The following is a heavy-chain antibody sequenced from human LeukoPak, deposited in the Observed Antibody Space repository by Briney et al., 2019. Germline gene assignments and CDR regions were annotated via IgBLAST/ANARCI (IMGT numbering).Heavy chain of an antibody. V-gene: IGHV3-48*02. D-gene: IGHD5-24*01. CDR3: VRRDDYNSFDY. CDR1: GFTFSSYD. CDR2: ISGSSTTK. Sequence: GGSLRLSCAASGFTFSSYDMSWVRQAPGKGLEWVSYISGSSTTKHYPDSVRGRFTISRDNAKNSLFLQMNSLRDGDTAVYYCVRRDDYNSFDYWGQGTLVTVSS. J-gene: IGHJ4*02.